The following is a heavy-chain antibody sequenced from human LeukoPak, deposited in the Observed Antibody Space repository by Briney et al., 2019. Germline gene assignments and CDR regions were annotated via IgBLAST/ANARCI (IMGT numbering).Heavy chain of an antibody. Sequence: GGSLRLSCAASGFTFSSYAMSWVRQAPGKGLEWVSAISGSGGSTYYADSVKGRFTISRDNSKNTLYLQMNSLRAEDTAVYYCAKDRPNYYDSSGYYFGDYFDYWGQGTLVTVSS. D-gene: IGHD3-22*01. V-gene: IGHV3-23*01. J-gene: IGHJ4*02. CDR2: ISGSGGST. CDR1: GFTFSSYA. CDR3: AKDRPNYYDSSGYYFGDYFDY.